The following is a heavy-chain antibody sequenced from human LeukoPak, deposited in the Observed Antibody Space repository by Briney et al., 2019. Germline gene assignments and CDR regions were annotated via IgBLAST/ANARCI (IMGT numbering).Heavy chain of an antibody. CDR1: GFTFSNYS. J-gene: IGHJ4*02. CDR3: ARAEALKFRDFDY. CDR2: ITSSGSYI. V-gene: IGHV3-21*01. Sequence: GGSMRLSCAASGFTFSNYSMNWVRQAPGKGLEWVSSITSSGSYIYYAGSVKGRFTISRDNARNSLYLQMNSLRAEDTAIYYCARAEALKFRDFDYWGQGTLVTVSS.